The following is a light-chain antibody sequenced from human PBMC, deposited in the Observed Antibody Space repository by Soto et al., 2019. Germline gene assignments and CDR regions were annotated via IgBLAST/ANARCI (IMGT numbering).Light chain of an antibody. CDR1: QSISNF. Sequence: DIQMTQSPSSLSASVGDRVTITCRASQSISNFLNWYQQKPGKAPKILISAASSLQSGVPSRFSGSGSGTEFTLTITSLQPEDFATYYCQQSHSTPLTFGGGTKVEI. CDR3: QQSHSTPLT. J-gene: IGKJ4*01. CDR2: AAS. V-gene: IGKV1-39*01.